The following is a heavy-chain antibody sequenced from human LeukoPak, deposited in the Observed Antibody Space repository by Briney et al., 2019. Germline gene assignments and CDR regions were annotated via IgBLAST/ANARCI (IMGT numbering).Heavy chain of an antibody. J-gene: IGHJ4*02. D-gene: IGHD3-3*01. CDR2: IIPIFGTA. CDR1: GGTFSSYA. Sequence: GASVTVSCKASGGTFSSYAISWVRQAPGQGLEWMGGIIPIFGTANYAQKFQGRVTITADESTSTAYMELSSLRSEDTAVYYCARSNLESGYIYYWGQGTLVTVSS. CDR3: ARSNLESGYIYY. V-gene: IGHV1-69*13.